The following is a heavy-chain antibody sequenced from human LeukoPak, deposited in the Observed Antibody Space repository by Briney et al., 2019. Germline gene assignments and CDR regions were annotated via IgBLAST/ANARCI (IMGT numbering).Heavy chain of an antibody. D-gene: IGHD4-17*01. Sequence: GGSLRLSCAASGFTVSSNDMSWVRQAPGKGLECISVIYGGGSTDYADSVKGRLTISRDNSKNTLYLQMNSLRAEDTAVYYCARVVDHDYGDYYLDYWGQGTLATVSS. J-gene: IGHJ4*02. CDR1: GFTVSSND. CDR2: IYGGGST. CDR3: ARVVDHDYGDYYLDY. V-gene: IGHV3-53*01.